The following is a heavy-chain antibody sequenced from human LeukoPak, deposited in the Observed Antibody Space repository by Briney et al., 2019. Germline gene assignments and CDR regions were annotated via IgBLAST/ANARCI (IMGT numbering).Heavy chain of an antibody. J-gene: IGHJ4*02. D-gene: IGHD5-12*01. CDR2: IQYDGSNK. Sequence: PGGSLRLSCAASGFSFSNAWLSWVRQAPGKGLEWVAFIQYDGSNKYYVDSVKGRFTISRDNSKNTLDLQMNSLRVEDTAVYYCAKDARSEWLRSFDYWGQGTLVTVSS. CDR3: AKDARSEWLRSFDY. V-gene: IGHV3-30*02. CDR1: GFSFSNAW.